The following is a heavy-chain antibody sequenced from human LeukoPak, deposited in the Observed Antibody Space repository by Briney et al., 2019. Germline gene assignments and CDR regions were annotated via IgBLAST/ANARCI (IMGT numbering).Heavy chain of an antibody. CDR1: GFTFSSYE. V-gene: IGHV3-48*03. J-gene: IGHJ3*02. D-gene: IGHD5-12*01. CDR2: ISSRASTL. Sequence: GGSLRLSCAASGFTFSSYEMNWVRQAPGKGLEWGSYISSRASTLYYADSVKGRFTISRDNAKNSLHLQMNSLRAEDTAVYYCAKGYSGYDGSDLGAFDIWGQGTMVTVSS. CDR3: AKGYSGYDGSDLGAFDI.